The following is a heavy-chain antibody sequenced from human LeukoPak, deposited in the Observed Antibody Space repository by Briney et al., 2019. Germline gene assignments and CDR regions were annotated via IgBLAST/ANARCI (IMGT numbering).Heavy chain of an antibody. Sequence: GASVKVSCKASGYTFTGYYMHWVRQAPGQGLEWMGWINPNSGGTNYAQKFQGRVTMTRDTSISTAYMELSRLRSDDTAVYYCARDFTARQLVSYYYYYMDVWGKGTTVTVSS. CDR2: INPNSGGT. D-gene: IGHD6-6*01. CDR1: GYTFTGYY. V-gene: IGHV1-2*02. CDR3: ARDFTARQLVSYYYYYMDV. J-gene: IGHJ6*03.